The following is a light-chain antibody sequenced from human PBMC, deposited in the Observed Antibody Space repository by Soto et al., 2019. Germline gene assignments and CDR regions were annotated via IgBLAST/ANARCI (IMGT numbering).Light chain of an antibody. Sequence: DIQMTHSPSTLSASVLDRVTITFRSSQSISGYLAWYQQKPGKAPKLLIYDASSLESGVPSRFSGSASGTDFTLTISSLQPEDFATYYCQHFKSFPITFGQGTRLEI. CDR2: DAS. V-gene: IGKV1-5*01. CDR1: QSISGY. J-gene: IGKJ5*01. CDR3: QHFKSFPIT.